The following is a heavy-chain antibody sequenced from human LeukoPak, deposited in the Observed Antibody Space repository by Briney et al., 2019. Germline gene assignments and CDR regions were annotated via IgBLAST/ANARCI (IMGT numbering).Heavy chain of an antibody. CDR2: ISSSSSYI. J-gene: IGHJ4*02. CDR3: ARDYSYGFPDYFDY. V-gene: IGHV3-21*01. Sequence: ETLSLTCAVYIDSFTNYYWNWIRQAPGKGLEWVSSISSSSSYIYYADSVKGRFTISRDNAKNSLYLQMNSLRAEDTAVYYCARDYSYGFPDYFDYWGQGTLVTVSS. D-gene: IGHD5-18*01. CDR1: IDSFTNYY.